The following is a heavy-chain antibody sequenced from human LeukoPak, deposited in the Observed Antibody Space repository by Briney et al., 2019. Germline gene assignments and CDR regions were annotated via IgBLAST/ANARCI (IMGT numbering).Heavy chain of an antibody. Sequence: PSETLSLTCTVSGGSISSSTYYWGWIRQPPGKGLEWIGSIYYSGSTYYNPSLKSRVTISVDTSKNQFSLKLSSVTAADTAVYYCARVAAADADYYYYYMDVWGKGTTVTVSS. CDR1: GGSISSSTYY. CDR2: IYYSGST. D-gene: IGHD6-13*01. CDR3: ARVAAADADYYYYYMDV. V-gene: IGHV4-39*07. J-gene: IGHJ6*03.